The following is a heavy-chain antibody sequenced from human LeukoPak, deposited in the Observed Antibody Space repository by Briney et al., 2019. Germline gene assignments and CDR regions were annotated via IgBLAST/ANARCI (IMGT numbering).Heavy chain of an antibody. CDR3: ALRGSYYDSSGYRSVGAFDI. CDR2: IYYSGST. Sequence: PSQTLSLTCTVSGGSISSGDYYWSWIRQPPGKGLEWIGYIYYSGSTYYNPSLKSRVTISVDTSKNQFSLKLSSVTAADTAVYYRALRGSYYDSSGYRSVGAFDIWGQGTMVTVSS. CDR1: GGSISSGDYY. V-gene: IGHV4-30-4*01. J-gene: IGHJ3*02. D-gene: IGHD3-22*01.